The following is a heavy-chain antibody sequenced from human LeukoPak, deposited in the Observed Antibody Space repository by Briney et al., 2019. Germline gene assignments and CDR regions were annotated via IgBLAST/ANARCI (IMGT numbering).Heavy chain of an antibody. V-gene: IGHV3-23*01. CDR1: GFTFSSYA. D-gene: IGHD2-2*02. CDR3: AKHLRGYCSSTSCYRPFDY. CDR2: ISGSGGST. Sequence: GGSLRLSCAASGFTFSSYAMSWVRQAPGKGLEWVSAISGSGGSTYYADSVKGRLTISRDNSKNTLYLQMNSLRAEDTAVYYCAKHLRGYCSSTSCYRPFDYWGQGTLVTVSS. J-gene: IGHJ4*02.